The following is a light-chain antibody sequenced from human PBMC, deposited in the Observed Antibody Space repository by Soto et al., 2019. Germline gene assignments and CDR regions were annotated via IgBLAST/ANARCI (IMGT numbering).Light chain of an antibody. V-gene: IGKV3-11*01. J-gene: IGKJ4*01. CDR3: QQRSNWPST. CDR2: DAS. Sequence: EIVWTQSPATLSLSPGERAALSCRASQSVSSYLAWYQQKPGQAPRLLIYDASKRAPGIPARFTGSGSGTDFTLTISSLEPEDFAVYFCQQRSNWPSTFGGGTKVEI. CDR1: QSVSSY.